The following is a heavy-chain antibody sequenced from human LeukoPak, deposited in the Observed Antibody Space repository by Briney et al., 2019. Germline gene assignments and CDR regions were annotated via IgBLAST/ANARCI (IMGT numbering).Heavy chain of an antibody. Sequence: SQTLSLTCAIPGDSVSSNSAAWNWIRQPPSRGLEWLGRTYYRFKWYNDYAVCVKSRITINPDTSKNQFSLQLNSVTPEDTAVYYCARDFTGTRFGAFDIWGQGTMVTVSS. D-gene: IGHD1-7*01. CDR1: GDSVSSNSAA. CDR2: TYYRFKWYN. V-gene: IGHV6-1*01. J-gene: IGHJ3*02. CDR3: ARDFTGTRFGAFDI.